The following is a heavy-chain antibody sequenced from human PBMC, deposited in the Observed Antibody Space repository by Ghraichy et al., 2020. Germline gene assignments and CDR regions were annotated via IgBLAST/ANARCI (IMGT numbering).Heavy chain of an antibody. V-gene: IGHV3-23*01. Sequence: GGSLRLSCAASAITFSTYAMSWVRQAPGKGLEWVSSINSGDGSTYYADSVKGRFTISRDNSKNTLYLQMNSLRAEDSALYYCAKGDGLGPYYYYMDVWGKGTTVTVSS. CDR1: AITFSTYA. J-gene: IGHJ6*03. CDR3: AKGDGLGPYYYYMDV. D-gene: IGHD3-10*01. CDR2: INSGDGST.